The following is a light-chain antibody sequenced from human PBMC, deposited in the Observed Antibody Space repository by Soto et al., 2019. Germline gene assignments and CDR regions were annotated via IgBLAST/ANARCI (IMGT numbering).Light chain of an antibody. CDR1: SSNIGTGYD. CDR3: QSYDSSLSALV. V-gene: IGLV1-40*01. J-gene: IGLJ2*01. CDR2: GNS. Sequence: VLTQPPSVSGAPGQRVTISCTGSSSNIGTGYDVHWYQQLPGTAPKLLIYGNSNRPSGVPDRFSGSKSGTSASLAITGLQAEDEADYYCQSYDSSLSALVFGGGTKLTVL.